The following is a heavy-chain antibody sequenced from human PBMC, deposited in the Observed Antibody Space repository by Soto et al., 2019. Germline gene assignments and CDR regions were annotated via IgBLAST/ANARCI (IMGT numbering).Heavy chain of an antibody. J-gene: IGHJ4*02. D-gene: IGHD3-10*01. V-gene: IGHV4-30-2*01. CDR1: GGSISSGGYY. CDR2: IYHSGST. CDR3: ARGFSMANYFDY. Sequence: PSETLSLTCTVSGGSISSGGYYWSWIRQQPGKGLEWIGYIYHSGSTYYNPSLKSRVTISVDRSKNQFSLKLSSVTAADTAVYYCARGFSMANYFDYWGQGTLVTVSS.